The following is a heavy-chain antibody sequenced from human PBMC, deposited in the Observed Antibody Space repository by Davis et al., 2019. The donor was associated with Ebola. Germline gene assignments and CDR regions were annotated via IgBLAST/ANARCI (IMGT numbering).Heavy chain of an antibody. Sequence: MPLETLSLTCTVSGGSISSSSSYWGWIRQPPGKGLEWIGSIYHSGSTNYNPSLKSRVTISVDKSKNQFSLKLSSVTAADTAVYYCARFDCSGGSCYWGFDYWGQGTLVTVSS. CDR1: GGSISSSSSY. D-gene: IGHD2-15*01. V-gene: IGHV4-39*07. CDR2: IYHSGST. J-gene: IGHJ4*02. CDR3: ARFDCSGGSCYWGFDY.